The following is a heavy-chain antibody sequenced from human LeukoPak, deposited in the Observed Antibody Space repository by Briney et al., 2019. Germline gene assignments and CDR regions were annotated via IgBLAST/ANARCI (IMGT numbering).Heavy chain of an antibody. CDR2: ISGSGGST. CDR1: GITVSNYG. J-gene: IGHJ4*02. CDR3: AKRGVVIRVILVGFHKEAYYFDS. V-gene: IGHV3-23*01. D-gene: IGHD3-22*01. Sequence: GGSLRLSCAVSGITVSNYGMSWVRQAPGKGLEWVAGISGSGGSTHYADSVKGRFTISRDNPRNTLYLQMNSLRPEDTAVYFCAKRGVVIRVILVGFHKEAYYFDSWGQGALVTVSS.